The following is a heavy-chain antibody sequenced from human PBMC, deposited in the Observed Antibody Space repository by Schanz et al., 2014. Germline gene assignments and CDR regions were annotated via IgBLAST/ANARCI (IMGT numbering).Heavy chain of an antibody. V-gene: IGHV1-18*01. CDR3: ARDRDQWDGNYLDY. Sequence: QVQLVQSGGEVKTPGASVKVSCKASGYTFTRSGISWVRQAPGQGLEWMGWIGGSRGNTNFAQKFQGRVTMTTDTSTSTAYMELRSLTSDDSAVYYCARDRDQWDGNYLDYWGQGTLVTVSS. D-gene: IGHD1-26*01. CDR2: IGGSRGNT. CDR1: GYTFTRSG. J-gene: IGHJ4*02.